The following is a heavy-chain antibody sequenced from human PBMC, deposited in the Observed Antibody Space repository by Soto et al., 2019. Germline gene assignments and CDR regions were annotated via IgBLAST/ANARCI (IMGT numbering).Heavy chain of an antibody. CDR2: IYYNGNT. D-gene: IGHD6-19*01. Sequence: QVQVQESGPGLVKPSQTLSLKCSVSGGSIGSRDYYWGWLRQHPEKGLEWIGSIYYNGNTDYNPSLRGRPTMSLDTSMNEFSLKLTSVTAADTAVYYCARDKGWAALKGSGMDVWGQGTTVTVS. CDR1: GGSIGSRDYY. V-gene: IGHV4-31*02. CDR3: ARDKGWAALKGSGMDV. J-gene: IGHJ6*02.